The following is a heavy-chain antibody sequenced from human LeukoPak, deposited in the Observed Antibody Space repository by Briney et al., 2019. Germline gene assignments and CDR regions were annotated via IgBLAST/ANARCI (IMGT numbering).Heavy chain of an antibody. V-gene: IGHV3-49*03. CDR3: SQYCSSTSCYTTGPFDY. Sequence: SLRLSCTASGFTFGDYAMSWFRQAPGKGLEWVGFIRSKAYGGTTEYAASVKGRFTISRDDSKSIAYLQMNGLKTEDTAVYYCSQYCSSTSCYTTGPFDYWGQGTLVTVSS. J-gene: IGHJ4*02. CDR2: IRSKAYGGTT. CDR1: GFTFGDYA. D-gene: IGHD2-2*02.